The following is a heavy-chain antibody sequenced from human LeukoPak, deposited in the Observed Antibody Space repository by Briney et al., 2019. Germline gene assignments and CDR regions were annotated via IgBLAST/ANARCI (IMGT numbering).Heavy chain of an antibody. CDR1: GFTFSSYG. J-gene: IGHJ4*02. CDR2: IRYDGSNK. D-gene: IGHD1-26*01. Sequence: PGGSLRLSCAGSGFTFSSYGMHWVRQAPGKGLEWVAFIRYDGSNKYYADSVKGRFTISRDNAKNSLYLQMNSLRAEDTAVYYCARDLAGVGATDYWGQGTLVTVSS. V-gene: IGHV3-30*02. CDR3: ARDLAGVGATDY.